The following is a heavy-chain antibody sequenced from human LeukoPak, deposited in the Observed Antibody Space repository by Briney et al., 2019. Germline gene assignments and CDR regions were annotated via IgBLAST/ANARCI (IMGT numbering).Heavy chain of an antibody. CDR2: IIPIFGTA. CDR1: GGTFSSYA. J-gene: IGHJ4*02. D-gene: IGHD3-10*01. CDR3: ARVTMVRGVITYFDY. Sequence: ASVKVSCKATGGTFSSYAISWVRQAPGQGLEWMGGIIPIFGTANYAQKFQGRVTITADKSTSTAYMELSSLRSEDTAVYYCARVTMVRGVITYFDYWGQGTLVTVSS. V-gene: IGHV1-69*06.